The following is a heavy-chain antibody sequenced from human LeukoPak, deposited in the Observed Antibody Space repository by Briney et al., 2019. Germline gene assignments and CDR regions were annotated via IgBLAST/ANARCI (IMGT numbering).Heavy chain of an antibody. V-gene: IGHV3-23*01. Sequence: GGSLRLSCAASGFTFSHYGMSWVRQAPGKGLEWVSAISGSGYSTYYADSVKGRFTISRDNARNSLYLQMNSLRAEDTAVYYCARDPYSGTYGDTYYYYMDVWGKGTTVTISS. CDR2: ISGSGYST. CDR1: GFTFSHYG. J-gene: IGHJ6*03. CDR3: ARDPYSGTYGDTYYYYMDV. D-gene: IGHD1-26*01.